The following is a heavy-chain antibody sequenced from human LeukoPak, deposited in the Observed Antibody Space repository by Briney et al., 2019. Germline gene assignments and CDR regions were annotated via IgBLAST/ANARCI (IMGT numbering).Heavy chain of an antibody. Sequence: ASVKVSCKASGYTFTVYYMHWVRQASGQGLEYMGWVNPNSGGTNYAQKFQGGVTMTRDTSITTAYMELSRLTSDDTAVYYCARDRGDPYSFDYWGRGTMVTVSS. CDR1: GYTFTVYY. V-gene: IGHV1-2*02. D-gene: IGHD2-21*01. CDR3: ARDRGDPYSFDY. J-gene: IGHJ4*02. CDR2: VNPNSGGT.